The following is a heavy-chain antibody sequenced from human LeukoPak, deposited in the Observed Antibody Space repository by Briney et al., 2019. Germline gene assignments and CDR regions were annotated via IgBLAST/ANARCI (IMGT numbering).Heavy chain of an antibody. D-gene: IGHD6-19*01. CDR2: INPGGGST. CDR3: ARDGAVAGGFDY. V-gene: IGHV1-46*01. J-gene: IGHJ4*02. Sequence: ASVKVSCKASGYTFTSYYMHWVRQAPGQGLEWMGIINPGGGSTSYAQKFQGRVTMTRDTSTSTVYMELSSLRSEDTAVYYCARDGAVAGGFDYWGQGTLVTVSS. CDR1: GYTFTSYY.